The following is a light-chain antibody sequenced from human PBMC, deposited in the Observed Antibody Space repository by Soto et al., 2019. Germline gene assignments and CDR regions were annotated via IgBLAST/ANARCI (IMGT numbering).Light chain of an antibody. V-gene: IGKV3-11*01. CDR1: QALNTR. J-gene: IGKJ1*01. Sequence: EIVLTQSPATLSAFPGDRVTLSCRASQALNTRLAWYQHKPGQAPRLLLYLTSNRAAGVPARFSAWGSETDFTLTISDVEPEDFAVYYCHQRQSWPRTFGQGTKVEIK. CDR3: HQRQSWPRT. CDR2: LTS.